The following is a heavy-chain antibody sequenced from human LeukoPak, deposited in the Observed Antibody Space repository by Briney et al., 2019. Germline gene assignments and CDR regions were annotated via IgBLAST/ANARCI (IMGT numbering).Heavy chain of an antibody. CDR2: ISSSSSYI. CDR1: GFTFSSYS. J-gene: IGHJ5*02. Sequence: PGGSLRLSCAASGFTFSSYSMNWVRQAPGKGLEWVSSISSSSSYIYYADSVKGRFTISRDNAKNSLYLQMNSLRAEDTAVYYCARDPRGYDYVWGSYRPNWFDPWGQGTLVTVSS. D-gene: IGHD3-16*02. V-gene: IGHV3-21*01. CDR3: ARDPRGYDYVWGSYRPNWFDP.